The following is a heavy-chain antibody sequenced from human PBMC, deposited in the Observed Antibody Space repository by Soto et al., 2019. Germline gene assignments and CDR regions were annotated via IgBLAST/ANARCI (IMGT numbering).Heavy chain of an antibody. V-gene: IGHV1-18*01. CDR1: CYTLTNHG. CDR2: ISAYNGNT. J-gene: IGHJ4*02. Sequence: GASGKGLCKAFCYTLTNHGIRSVGPAPGQGLEWMGWISAYNGNTNYAQKLQGRVTMTTDTSTSTAYMELRSLRSDDTAVYYCARVVIVEQWLVLDYWGQGTLVTVPQ. CDR3: ARVVIVEQWLVLDY. D-gene: IGHD6-19*01.